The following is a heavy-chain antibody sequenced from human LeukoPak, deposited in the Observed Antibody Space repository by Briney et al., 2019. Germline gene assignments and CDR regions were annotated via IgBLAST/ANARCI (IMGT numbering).Heavy chain of an antibody. V-gene: IGHV3-30*18. CDR1: GFTFRSYG. J-gene: IGHJ3*02. CDR2: ISYDGSNK. D-gene: IGHD3-10*01. Sequence: GGSLRLSCAASGFTFRSYGMHCVRQAPGKRREWGAVISYDGSNKYYADSVKGRFTSSRDNSKNTLYLQMTSLRAEDTAVYYCAKTSSGSGSYAFDIWGQGTMVTVSS. CDR3: AKTSSGSGSYAFDI.